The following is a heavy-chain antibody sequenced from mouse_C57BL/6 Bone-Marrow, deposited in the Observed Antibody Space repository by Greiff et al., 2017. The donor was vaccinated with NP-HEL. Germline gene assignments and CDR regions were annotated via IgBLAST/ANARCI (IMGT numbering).Heavy chain of an antibody. CDR3: ARKDYGSSYADY. CDR1: GFTFSSYT. J-gene: IGHJ2*01. D-gene: IGHD1-1*01. CDR2: VIGGGGNT. Sequence: EVQVVESGGGLVKPGGSLKLSCAASGFTFSSYTMSWVRQTPEKRLEWVATVIGGGGNTYYPDSVKGRFTISRDNAKNTLYVQMSSLRSEDTALYYCARKDYGSSYADYWGQGTTLTVSS. V-gene: IGHV5-9*01.